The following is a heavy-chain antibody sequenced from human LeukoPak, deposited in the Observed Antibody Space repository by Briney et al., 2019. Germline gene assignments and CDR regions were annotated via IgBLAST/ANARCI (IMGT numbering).Heavy chain of an antibody. CDR3: AKDTSIGKYCTNGVCSPFDY. CDR1: GFTFSCYS. J-gene: IGHJ4*02. V-gene: IGHV3-23*01. Sequence: GCSLRLSCAGSGFTFSCYSLSWFRQAVGRGLEWVSFISDSGDYTAYADSVRGRFTISRDNSRNTLYLQMISLRPEDTAVYYCAKDTSIGKYCTNGVCSPFDYWGQGTLVTVSS. D-gene: IGHD2-8*01. CDR2: ISDSGDYT.